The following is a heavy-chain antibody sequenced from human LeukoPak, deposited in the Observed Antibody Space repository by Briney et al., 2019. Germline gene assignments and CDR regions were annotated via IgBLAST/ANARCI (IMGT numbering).Heavy chain of an antibody. CDR2: IKQDGSEK. V-gene: IGHV3-7*01. D-gene: IGHD3-3*01. CDR3: ARDASALH. Sequence: GGSLRLSCAASGIIITRYWMTWVRQVPGKGLEWVATIKQDGSEKYYVDSVKGRFTISRDNAKSSLSLQMNSLRVDDTAVSYCARDASALHWGQGARVTVSS. J-gene: IGHJ4*02. CDR1: GIIITRYW.